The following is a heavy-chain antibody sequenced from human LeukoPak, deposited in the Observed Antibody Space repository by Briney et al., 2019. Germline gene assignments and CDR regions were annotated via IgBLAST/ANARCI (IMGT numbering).Heavy chain of an antibody. CDR1: GGSISTYY. CDR2: IYYSGST. CDR3: ARESYYYDSSGYYQYYFDY. J-gene: IGHJ4*02. V-gene: IGHV4-59*01. D-gene: IGHD3-22*01. Sequence: SETLSLTCTVSGGSISTYYWSRIRQPPGKGLEWIGYIYYSGSTNYNPSLKSRVTISVDTSNNQFSLKLSSVTAADSAVYFCARESYYYDSSGYYQYYFDYWGQGTLVTVSS.